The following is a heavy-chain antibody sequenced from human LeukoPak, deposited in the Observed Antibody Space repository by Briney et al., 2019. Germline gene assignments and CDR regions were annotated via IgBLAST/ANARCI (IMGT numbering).Heavy chain of an antibody. D-gene: IGHD3-10*01. Sequence: GGSLRLSCAASGFTFSSYEMNWVRQAPGKGLEWVSYISSSGSTIYYADSVKGRFTISRDNAKNSLYLQMNSLRAEDTAVFCCARTNYYGSGTFDYWGQGTLVTVSS. CDR3: ARTNYYGSGTFDY. V-gene: IGHV3-48*03. CDR2: ISSSGSTI. CDR1: GFTFSSYE. J-gene: IGHJ4*02.